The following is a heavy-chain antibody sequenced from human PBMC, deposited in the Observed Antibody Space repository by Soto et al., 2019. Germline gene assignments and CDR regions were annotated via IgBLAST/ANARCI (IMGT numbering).Heavy chain of an antibody. CDR3: ARVRYYYDSSGYYPDAFDI. D-gene: IGHD3-22*01. V-gene: IGHV3-53*01. CDR1: GFTVSSNY. CDR2: IYSGGST. Sequence: GGSLRLSXAASGFTVSSNYMSWVRQAPGKGLEWVSVIYSGGSTYYADSVKGRFTISRDNSKNTLYLQMNSLRAEDTAVYYCARVRYYYDSSGYYPDAFDIWGQGTMVTVSS. J-gene: IGHJ3*02.